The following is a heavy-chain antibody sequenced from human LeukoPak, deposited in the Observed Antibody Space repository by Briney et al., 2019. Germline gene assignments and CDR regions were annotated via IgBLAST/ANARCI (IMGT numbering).Heavy chain of an antibody. D-gene: IGHD2-21*02. J-gene: IGHJ4*02. CDR2: IYYSGST. Sequence: PSETLSLTCTVSGGSISSYYWSWIRQPPGKGLEWIGYIYYSGSTNYNPSLKSRVTISVDTSKNQFSLKLSSVTAADTAVYYCARVTGTGGDWYYFDYWGQGTLVTVSS. CDR3: ARVTGTGGDWYYFDY. CDR1: GGSISSYY. V-gene: IGHV4-59*01.